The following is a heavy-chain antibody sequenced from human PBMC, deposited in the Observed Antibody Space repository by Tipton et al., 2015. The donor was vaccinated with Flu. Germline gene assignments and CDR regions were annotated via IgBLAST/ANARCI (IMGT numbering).Heavy chain of an antibody. CDR2: ISGSGGST. Sequence: GSLRLSCAASGFTFSSYAMSWVRQAPGKGLEWVSAISGSGGSTYYADSVKGRFTISRDNSKNTLYLQMNSLRAEDTAVYYCAKGTTDTAMVTCQFVACNYGMDVWGQGTTVTVSS. J-gene: IGHJ6*02. CDR3: AKGTTDTAMVTCQFVACNYGMDV. CDR1: GFTFSSYA. V-gene: IGHV3-23*01. D-gene: IGHD5-18*01.